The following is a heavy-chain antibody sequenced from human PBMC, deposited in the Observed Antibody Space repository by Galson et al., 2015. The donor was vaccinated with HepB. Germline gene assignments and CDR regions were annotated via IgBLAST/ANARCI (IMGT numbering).Heavy chain of an antibody. V-gene: IGHV3-30*04. Sequence: SLRLSCAASGFTFSSYAMHWVRQAPGKGLEWVAVISYDGSNKYYADSVKGRFTISRDNSKNTLYLQMNSLRAEDTAVYYCARDREWFDAFDIWGQGTMVTVSS. J-gene: IGHJ3*02. CDR3: ARDREWFDAFDI. D-gene: IGHD3-3*01. CDR1: GFTFSSYA. CDR2: ISYDGSNK.